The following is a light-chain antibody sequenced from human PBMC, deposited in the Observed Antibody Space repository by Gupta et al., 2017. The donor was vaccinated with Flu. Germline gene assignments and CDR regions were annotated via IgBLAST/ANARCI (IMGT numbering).Light chain of an antibody. CDR1: QSISSW. Sequence: DIQMTQSPSTLPASVGDRVTITCRASQSISSWLAWYQQKPGKAPKLLISKASSFESGVPSRFSGSGSGTEFTLTISSLQPDDFAAYYCQQYNSYPWTFGQGTKVEIK. J-gene: IGKJ1*01. V-gene: IGKV1-5*03. CDR2: KAS. CDR3: QQYNSYPWT.